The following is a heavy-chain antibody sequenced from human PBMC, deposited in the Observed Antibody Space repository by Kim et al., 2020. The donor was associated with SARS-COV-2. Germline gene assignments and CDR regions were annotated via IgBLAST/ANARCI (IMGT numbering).Heavy chain of an antibody. CDR2: INHSGST. J-gene: IGHJ6*02. V-gene: IGHV4-34*01. D-gene: IGHD6-13*01. Sequence: SETLSLTCAVYGGSFSGYYWSWIRQPPGKGLEWIGEINHSGSTNYNPSLKSRVTISVDTSKNQFSLKLSSVTAADTAVYYCATLGGIAAAGTTRRYYYYGMDVWGQGTTVTVSS. CDR1: GGSFSGYY. CDR3: ATLGGIAAAGTTRRYYYYGMDV.